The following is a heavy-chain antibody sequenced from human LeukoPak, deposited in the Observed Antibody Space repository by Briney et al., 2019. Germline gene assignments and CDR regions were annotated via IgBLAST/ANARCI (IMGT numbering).Heavy chain of an antibody. D-gene: IGHD3-10*01. CDR2: IKQDGSEK. V-gene: IGHV3-7*01. Sequence: GGSLRLSCAASGFTFSSYWMSWVRQAPGKGLEWVANIKQDGSEKYYVDSVKGRFTISRDNAKNSLYLQVNSLRAEDTAVYYCARGFDYYGSGSYYCWGQGTLVTVSS. J-gene: IGHJ4*02. CDR1: GFTFSSYW. CDR3: ARGFDYYGSGSYYC.